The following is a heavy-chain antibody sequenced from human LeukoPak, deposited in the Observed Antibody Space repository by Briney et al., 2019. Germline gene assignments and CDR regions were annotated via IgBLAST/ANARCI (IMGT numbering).Heavy chain of an antibody. D-gene: IGHD5-18*01. CDR1: GYTFTGYY. CDR3: ATLIMEEYSYGFDY. CDR2: INPYSGGT. J-gene: IGHJ4*02. Sequence: GASVKVSCKASGYTFTGYYMHWVRQAPGQGLEWMGRINPYSGGTNYAQKFQGRVTMTRDTSISTAYMELSRLRSDDTAVYYCATLIMEEYSYGFDYWGQGTLVTVSS. V-gene: IGHV1-2*06.